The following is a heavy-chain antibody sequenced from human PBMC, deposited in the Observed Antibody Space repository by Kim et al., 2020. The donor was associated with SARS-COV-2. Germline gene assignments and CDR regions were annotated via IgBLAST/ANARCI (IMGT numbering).Heavy chain of an antibody. D-gene: IGHD6-13*01. CDR1: GFTFSTYA. CDR2: ISSTGTTI. Sequence: GGSLRLSCAASGFTFSTYAMNWVRQAPGKGLEWVAYISSTGTTIYYADSVKGRFTISRDNAKNSLYLQMNSLRDEDTAVYYCARDPGCSTLGFDYCGQGTLVTVSS. V-gene: IGHV3-48*02. CDR3: ARDPGCSTLGFDY. J-gene: IGHJ4*02.